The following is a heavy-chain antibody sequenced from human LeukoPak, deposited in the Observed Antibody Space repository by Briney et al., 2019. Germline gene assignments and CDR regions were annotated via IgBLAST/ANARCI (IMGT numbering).Heavy chain of an antibody. Sequence: SETLSLTCTVSGGSISSYYWSWIRQPPGKGLEWIGYIYYSGSTNYNPSLKSRVTISVDTSKNQSSLKLSSVTAADTAVYYCAGIYSSGWYRSDYWGQGTLVTVSS. D-gene: IGHD6-19*01. CDR1: GGSISSYY. CDR2: IYYSGST. J-gene: IGHJ4*02. V-gene: IGHV4-59*01. CDR3: AGIYSSGWYRSDY.